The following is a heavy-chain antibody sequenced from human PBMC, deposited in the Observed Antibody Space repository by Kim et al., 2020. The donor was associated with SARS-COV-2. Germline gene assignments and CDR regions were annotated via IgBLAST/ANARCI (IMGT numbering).Heavy chain of an antibody. CDR1: GFTFSSYA. CDR2: ISYDGSNK. V-gene: IGHV3-30*04. D-gene: IGHD3-10*01. Sequence: GGSLRLSCAASGFTFSSYAMHWVRQAPGKGLEWVAVISYDGSNKYYADSVKGRFTISRDNSKNTLYLQMNSLRAEDTAVYYCARAQSHQYGSGSYYQRTYYYYGMDVWGQGTTVTVSS. CDR3: ARAQSHQYGSGSYYQRTYYYYGMDV. J-gene: IGHJ6*02.